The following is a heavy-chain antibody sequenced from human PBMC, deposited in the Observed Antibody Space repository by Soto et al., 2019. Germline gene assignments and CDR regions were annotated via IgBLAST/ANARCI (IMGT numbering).Heavy chain of an antibody. J-gene: IGHJ6*02. V-gene: IGHV3-21*01. CDR3: ARGGRGRVVVITTVYYYYGMDV. CDR2: ISSSSSYI. CDR1: GFTFSSYS. D-gene: IGHD3-22*01. Sequence: GGSLRLSCAASGFTFSSYSMNWVRQAPGKGLEWVSSISSSSSYIYYADSVKGRFTISRDNAKNSLYLQMNSLRAEDTAVYYCARGGRGRVVVITTVYYYYGMDVWGQGTTVTVSS.